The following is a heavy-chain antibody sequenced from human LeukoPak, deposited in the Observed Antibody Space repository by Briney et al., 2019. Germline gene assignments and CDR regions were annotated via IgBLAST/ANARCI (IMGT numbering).Heavy chain of an antibody. Sequence: SETLSLTRAVYGGSFSGYYWSWIRQPPGKGLEWIGEIKHSGSTNYNPSLKSRVTISVDTSKNQFSLKLSSVTAADTAVYYCARGKRDRYSYGPQDYWGQGTLVTVSS. V-gene: IGHV4-34*01. J-gene: IGHJ4*02. D-gene: IGHD5-18*01. CDR2: IKHSGST. CDR3: ARGKRDRYSYGPQDY. CDR1: GGSFSGYY.